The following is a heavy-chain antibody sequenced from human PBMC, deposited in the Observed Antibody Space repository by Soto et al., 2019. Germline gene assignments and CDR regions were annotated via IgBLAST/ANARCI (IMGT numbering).Heavy chain of an antibody. CDR3: AHSNSSHLSSPFYY. Sequence: KESGPTLVKPTQTLTLTCPFSGFSLSTSGVGVGWIRQPPGNALEWLALIYWDDDNRYSPSLQSRLTITKVTSKNQVVLTMTNMDPVDTATHYGAHSNSSHLSSPFYYWGQGTLVTVSS. CDR1: GFSLSTSGVG. CDR2: IYWDDDN. J-gene: IGHJ4*02. D-gene: IGHD6-13*01. V-gene: IGHV2-5*02.